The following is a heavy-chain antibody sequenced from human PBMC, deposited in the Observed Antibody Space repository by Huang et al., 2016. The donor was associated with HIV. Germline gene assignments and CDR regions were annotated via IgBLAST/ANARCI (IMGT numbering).Heavy chain of an antibody. CDR2: IYTSGNT. CDR1: GGSISSGSFY. V-gene: IGHV4-61*09. J-gene: IGHJ3*02. CDR3: ARGYYDSSGSDAFDI. D-gene: IGHD3-22*01. Sequence: QVQLQESGPGLVKPSQTLSLTCTVSGGSISSGSFYWGWIRQPAGKGLEWIGHIYTSGNTNYNPSLKSRLTMSVDMSQNQFSLRLYSVTAADTAVYFCARGYYDSSGSDAFDIWGQGTMVTVSS.